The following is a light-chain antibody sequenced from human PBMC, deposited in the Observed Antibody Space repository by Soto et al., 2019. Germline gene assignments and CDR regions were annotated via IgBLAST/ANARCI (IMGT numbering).Light chain of an antibody. CDR1: QDISVY. Sequence: DIQMTQSPSSLSASVGDRVTITCRASQDISVYLAWYQQKPGKVPKLLIYSASTLQSGVPSRFSGSGSGTDFTLTISSLQPEDVATYSCQKFNTAPLTFGQGTRLEI. V-gene: IGKV1-27*01. CDR2: SAS. CDR3: QKFNTAPLT. J-gene: IGKJ5*01.